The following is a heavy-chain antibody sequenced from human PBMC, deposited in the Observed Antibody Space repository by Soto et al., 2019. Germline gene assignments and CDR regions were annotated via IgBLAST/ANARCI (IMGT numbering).Heavy chain of an antibody. CDR2: INPSGGST. J-gene: IGHJ5*02. Sequence: ASVKVSCKASGYTFTSYYMHWVRQAPGQGLEWMGIINPSGGSTSYAQKFQGRVTMTRDTSTSTVYMELSSLRSEDTAVYYCARGGGGSGSYYNVIGRLRDRWFDPWGQGTLVTVSS. V-gene: IGHV1-46*01. CDR3: ARGGGGSGSYYNVIGRLRDRWFDP. D-gene: IGHD3-10*01. CDR1: GYTFTSYY.